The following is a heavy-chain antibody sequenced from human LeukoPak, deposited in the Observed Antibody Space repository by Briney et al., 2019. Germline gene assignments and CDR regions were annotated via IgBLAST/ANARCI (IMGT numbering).Heavy chain of an antibody. D-gene: IGHD5-18*01. Sequence: GGSLRLSCAASGFPFSSYAMSWVRQAPGKGLEWVSAISGSGGSTYYADSVKGRFTISRDNSKNTLYLQMNSLRAEDTAVYYCAKGWIQLWLQGAFDIWGQGTMVTVSS. J-gene: IGHJ3*02. CDR2: ISGSGGST. CDR3: AKGWIQLWLQGAFDI. V-gene: IGHV3-23*01. CDR1: GFPFSSYA.